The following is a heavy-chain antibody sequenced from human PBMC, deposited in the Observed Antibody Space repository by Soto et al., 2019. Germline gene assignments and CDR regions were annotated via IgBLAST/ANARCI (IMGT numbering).Heavy chain of an antibody. D-gene: IGHD2-15*01. CDR3: ARDQGYCSGGSCPPGDYYYYMDV. CDR2: IWYDGSNK. CDR1: GFTYSSYG. V-gene: IGHV3-33*01. Sequence: QVQLVESGGGVVQPGRSLRLSCAASGFTYSSYGMHWVRQAPGKGLEWVAVIWYDGSNKYYADSVKGRFTISRDNSKNTLYLQMNSLRAEDTAVYYCARDQGYCSGGSCPPGDYYYYMDVWGKGTTVTVSS. J-gene: IGHJ6*03.